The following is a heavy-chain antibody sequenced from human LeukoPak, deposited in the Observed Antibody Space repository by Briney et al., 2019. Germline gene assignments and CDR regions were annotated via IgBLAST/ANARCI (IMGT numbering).Heavy chain of an antibody. J-gene: IGHJ6*03. CDR3: AKGAAAGSPDYYYSMDV. CDR2: ISYGGSNK. D-gene: IGHD6-13*01. Sequence: GGSLRLSCAASGFTFSSYGMHWVRQAPGKGLEWVAVISYGGSNKYYADSVKGRFTISRDNSKNTLYLQMNSLRAEDTAVYYCAKGAAAGSPDYYYSMDVWGKGTTVTVSS. CDR1: GFTFSSYG. V-gene: IGHV3-30*18.